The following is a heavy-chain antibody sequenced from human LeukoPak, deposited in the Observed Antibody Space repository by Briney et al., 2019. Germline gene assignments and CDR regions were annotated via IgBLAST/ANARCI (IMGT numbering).Heavy chain of an antibody. J-gene: IGHJ6*02. V-gene: IGHV1-69*04. Sequence: ASVKVSCKASGGTFSSYAISWVRQAPGQGLEWMGRIIPILGIANYAQKFQGRVTITADKSTSTAYMELSSLRSEDTAVYYCARAAYASGRVYYYGMDVWGQGTTVTVSS. D-gene: IGHD3-10*01. CDR3: ARAAYASGRVYYYGMDV. CDR2: IIPILGIA. CDR1: GGTFSSYA.